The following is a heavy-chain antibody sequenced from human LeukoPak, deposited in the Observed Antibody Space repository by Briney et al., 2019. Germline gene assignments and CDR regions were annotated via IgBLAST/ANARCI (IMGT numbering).Heavy chain of an antibody. CDR3: AREDPQTTVPEGMDV. CDR1: GGSISTYY. J-gene: IGHJ6*02. CDR2: IYYTGTT. V-gene: IGHV4-59*01. Sequence: SETLSLTCSVSGGSISTYYWSWIRQLPGKGLEWVGYIYYTGTTNYNPSLRSRVTISEDTSRNQFSLRLSSVTVADTAVYYCAREDPQTTVPEGMDVWGHGTTVIVSS. D-gene: IGHD4-17*01.